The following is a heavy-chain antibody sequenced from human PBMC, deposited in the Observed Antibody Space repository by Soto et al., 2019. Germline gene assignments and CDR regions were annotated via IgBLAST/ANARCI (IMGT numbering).Heavy chain of an antibody. Sequence: PGGSLRLSCAASGFTFSSYGMHWVRQAPGKGLEWVAVISYDGSNKYYADSVKGRFTISRDNSKNTLYLQMNSLRAEDTAVYYCAKVLLRGYSYGPFDYWGQGTPVTVSS. CDR2: ISYDGSNK. CDR1: GFTFSSYG. J-gene: IGHJ4*02. D-gene: IGHD5-18*01. V-gene: IGHV3-30*18. CDR3: AKVLLRGYSYGPFDY.